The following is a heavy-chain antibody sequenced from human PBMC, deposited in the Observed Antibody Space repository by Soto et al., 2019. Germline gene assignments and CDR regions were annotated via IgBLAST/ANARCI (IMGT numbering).Heavy chain of an antibody. D-gene: IGHD1-7*01. CDR1: GYTFTKYY. Sequence: GASVKVSCKASGYTFTKYYLHWVRQAPGHGLEWVGIIGPSSGDTTNAQSFQGRLILTRDTSTSTVYLELSSLRAEDTALYYWAKNQERELPRVIDFWGQGTLVTVSS. CDR2: IGPSSGDT. V-gene: IGHV1-46*01. J-gene: IGHJ4*02. CDR3: AKNQERELPRVIDF.